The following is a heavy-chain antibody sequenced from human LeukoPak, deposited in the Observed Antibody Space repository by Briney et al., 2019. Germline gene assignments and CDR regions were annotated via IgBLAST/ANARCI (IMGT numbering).Heavy chain of an antibody. Sequence: SETLSLTCTVSGGSVSDYRWSWIRQPPGKGLEWIGEINHSGSTNYNPSLKSRVTISVDTSKKQFSLKLTSVTAADTAVYYCARRVTTRLPFRYWGQGTLVTVSS. CDR2: INHSGST. CDR3: ARRVTTRLPFRY. J-gene: IGHJ4*02. D-gene: IGHD4-17*01. CDR1: GGSVSDYR. V-gene: IGHV4-34*01.